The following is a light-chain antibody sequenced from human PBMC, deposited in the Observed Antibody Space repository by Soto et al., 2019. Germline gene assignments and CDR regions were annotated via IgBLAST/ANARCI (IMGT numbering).Light chain of an antibody. V-gene: IGKV3-15*01. CDR3: QQYNNWPMWT. CDR1: QTISTSS. Sequence: ELVMTQSPATLSVAPGERATLSCRASQTISTSSLAWYQQKPGQAPRLLIYGASSRATGIPARFSGSGSGTEFTLTINSLQSEDFAVYYCQQYNNWPMWTFGQGTKVDIK. J-gene: IGKJ1*01. CDR2: GAS.